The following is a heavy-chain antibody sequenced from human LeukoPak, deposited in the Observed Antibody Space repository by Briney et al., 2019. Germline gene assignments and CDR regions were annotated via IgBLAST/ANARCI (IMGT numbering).Heavy chain of an antibody. J-gene: IGHJ4*02. V-gene: IGHV1-69*01. D-gene: IGHD3-9*01. Sequence: SVKVSCKACGGTFSSYAISWVRQAPGQRLEWMGGIIPIFGTANYAQKFQGRVTITADESTSTAYMELSSLRSEDTAVYYCARGSGITILFDYWGQGTLVTVSS. CDR1: GGTFSSYA. CDR3: ARGSGITILFDY. CDR2: IIPIFGTA.